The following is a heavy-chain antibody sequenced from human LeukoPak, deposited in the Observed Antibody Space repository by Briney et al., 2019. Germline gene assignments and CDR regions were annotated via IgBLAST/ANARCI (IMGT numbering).Heavy chain of an antibody. D-gene: IGHD6-13*01. CDR1: GFTFSSYS. V-gene: IGHV3-48*01. CDR2: ISSSSSTI. J-gene: IGHJ5*02. Sequence: PGGSLSLSCAASGFTFSSYSMKWVRQAPGKGLEWGLYISSSSSTIYYADSVKGRFTISRDNAKNSLYLQVTCMRAEDTAVYSCARELYTGSWYVPRWFDPWGQGTLVTVSS. CDR3: ARELYTGSWYVPRWFDP.